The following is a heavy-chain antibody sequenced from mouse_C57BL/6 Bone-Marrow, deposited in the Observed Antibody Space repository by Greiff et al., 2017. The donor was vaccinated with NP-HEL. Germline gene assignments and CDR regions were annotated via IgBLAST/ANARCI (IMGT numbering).Heavy chain of an antibody. CDR2: IYPGGGYT. J-gene: IGHJ4*01. V-gene: IGHV1-63*01. CDR1: GYTFTNYW. Sequence: QVQLQQSGAELVRPGTSVKMSCKASGYTFTNYWIGWAKQRPGHGLEWIGDIYPGGGYTNYNEKFKGKATLTADKSSSTAYMQFSSLTSEDSAIYYCARSDLYAMDYWGQGTSVTVSS. CDR3: ARSDLYAMDY.